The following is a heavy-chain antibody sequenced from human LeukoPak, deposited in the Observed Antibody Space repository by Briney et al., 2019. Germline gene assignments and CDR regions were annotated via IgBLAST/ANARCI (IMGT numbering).Heavy chain of an antibody. Sequence: SETLSLTCTVSAGSISSSSYYWGWIRQPPGKGLEWIGSIDYSGCTYYNPSLKSRVTISVDTSKNQFSLKLSSVTAADAAVYYWARPGVRGPIHWYFDPWGRGTLVTVSS. D-gene: IGHD3-10*01. V-gene: IGHV4-39*01. J-gene: IGHJ2*01. CDR1: AGSISSSSYY. CDR3: ARPGVRGPIHWYFDP. CDR2: IDYSGCT.